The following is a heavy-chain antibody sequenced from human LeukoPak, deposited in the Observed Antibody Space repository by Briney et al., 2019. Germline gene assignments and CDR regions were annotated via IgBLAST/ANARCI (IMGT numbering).Heavy chain of an antibody. D-gene: IGHD6-19*01. J-gene: IGHJ4*02. CDR3: AIHGYIAVAGTVDY. V-gene: IGHV4-38-2*02. CDR2: IYHSGNT. Sequence: PPETLSLTCTVSGYSISSGHYWGWVRQPPGKGLEWIGSIYHSGNTYCNPSLKSRVTISVDTSKNQFSLNLSSVTAADTAVYYCAIHGYIAVAGTVDYWGQGTPITVSS. CDR1: GYSISSGHY.